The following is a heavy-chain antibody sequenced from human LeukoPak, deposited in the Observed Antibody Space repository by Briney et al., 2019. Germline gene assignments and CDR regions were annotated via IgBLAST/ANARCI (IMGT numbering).Heavy chain of an antibody. CDR2: IIPIFGTA. J-gene: IGHJ6*02. Sequence: GASVKVSCKASGGTFSSYAISWVRQAPGQGLEWMGGIIPIFGTANYAQKFQGRVTITADESTSTAYMELSSLRSEDTAVYYCARPTTSPLPHTAAYYYYYGMDVWGQGTTVTVSS. CDR1: GGTFSSYA. CDR3: ARPTTSPLPHTAAYYYYYGMDV. D-gene: IGHD2-2*01. V-gene: IGHV1-69*13.